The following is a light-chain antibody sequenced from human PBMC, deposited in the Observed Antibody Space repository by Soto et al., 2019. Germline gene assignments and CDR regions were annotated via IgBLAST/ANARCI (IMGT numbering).Light chain of an antibody. V-gene: IGLV2-14*01. CDR1: SSDVGGYGY. Sequence: QSVLTQPASVSGSPGQSITTSCSGTSSDVGGYGYVSWYQQHPGKAPKLIIYEVINRPSGVSNRFSGSKSGNTASLTISGLQAEDEADYFCSSYTSDRTYVFGTGTKVTV. CDR2: EVI. J-gene: IGLJ1*01. CDR3: SSYTSDRTYV.